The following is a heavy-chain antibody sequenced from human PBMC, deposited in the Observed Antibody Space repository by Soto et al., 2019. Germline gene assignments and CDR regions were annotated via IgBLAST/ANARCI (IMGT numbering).Heavy chain of an antibody. V-gene: IGHV4-34*01. Sequence: SEPLSLTCAVYGGSFSGYYWSWIRQPPGKGLEWIGEINHSGSTNYNPSLKSRVTISVDTSKNQFSLKLSSVTAADTAVYYCARGSGVLWFGSQNAIDYWGQGTLVTVSS. CDR2: INHSGST. D-gene: IGHD3-10*01. J-gene: IGHJ4*02. CDR3: ARGSGVLWFGSQNAIDY. CDR1: GGSFSGYY.